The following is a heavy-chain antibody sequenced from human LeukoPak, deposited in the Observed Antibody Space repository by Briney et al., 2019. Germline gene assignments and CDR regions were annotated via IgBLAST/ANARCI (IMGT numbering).Heavy chain of an antibody. CDR3: ARGYSSSWYFDY. D-gene: IGHD6-13*01. Sequence: GGSLRLSCAASGFTVSSNYMSWVRQAPGKGLEWVSVIYSGGSTYCADSVKGRFTISRDNSKNTLYLQMNSLRAEDTAVYYCARGYSSSWYFDYWGQGTLVTVSS. CDR2: IYSGGST. J-gene: IGHJ4*02. CDR1: GFTVSSNY. V-gene: IGHV3-53*01.